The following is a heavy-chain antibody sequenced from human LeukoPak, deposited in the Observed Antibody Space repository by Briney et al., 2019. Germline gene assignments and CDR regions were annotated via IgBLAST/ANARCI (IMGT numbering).Heavy chain of an antibody. Sequence: PGGSLRLSCAASGFTFDDYAMHWVRQAPGKGLEWVSLISWDGGSTYYADSVKGRFTISGDNSKNSLYLQMNSLRAEDTALYYCAKGYYYYYMDVWGKGTTVTVSS. CDR2: ISWDGGST. J-gene: IGHJ6*03. CDR3: AKGYYYYYMDV. CDR1: GFTFDDYA. V-gene: IGHV3-43D*03.